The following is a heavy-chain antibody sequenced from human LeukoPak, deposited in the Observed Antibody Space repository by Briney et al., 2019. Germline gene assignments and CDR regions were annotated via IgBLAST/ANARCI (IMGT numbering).Heavy chain of an antibody. CDR1: GGSISSGSYY. Sequence: SETLSLTCTVSGGSISSGSYYWTWIRQPAGKGLEWIGRISTSGSTNYNPSLKSRITISIDTSKNQFSLKLSSVTAADTALYYCARDSTTTCYGQDYWGQGTLVTVSS. CDR2: ISTSGST. V-gene: IGHV4-61*02. D-gene: IGHD1-26*01. J-gene: IGHJ4*02. CDR3: ARDSTTTCYGQDY.